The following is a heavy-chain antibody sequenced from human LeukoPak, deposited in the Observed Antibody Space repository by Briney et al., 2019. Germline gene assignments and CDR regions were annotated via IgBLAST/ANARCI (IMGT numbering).Heavy chain of an antibody. V-gene: IGHV1-18*01. D-gene: IGHD3-9*01. CDR3: ARETYSKILTGTDC. CDR2: ISTYDDNI. Sequence: GASVKVSCKASGYTFTTYGLSWVRQAPGQGLEWLGWISTYDDNIKYAQSLQGRLTLTIDTSTSTAYMELRSLTSDDTAVYYCARETYSKILTGTDCWGPGTLVTVSS. J-gene: IGHJ1*01. CDR1: GYTFTTYG.